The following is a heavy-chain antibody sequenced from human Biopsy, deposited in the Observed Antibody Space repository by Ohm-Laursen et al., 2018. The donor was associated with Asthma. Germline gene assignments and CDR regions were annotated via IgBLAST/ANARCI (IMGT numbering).Heavy chain of an antibody. D-gene: IGHD6-19*01. J-gene: IGHJ6*02. CDR3: ARCQVGYSSGWSLLLKKIYYSGMDV. CDR2: IMTVFGKT. V-gene: IGHV1-69*01. CDR1: GGTFSNFA. Sequence: SSVKVSCKPPGGTFSNFAISWVRQAPGQGLEWLGGIMTVFGKTNYAQKFQGRVTITADESTSTAYMEVTSLRSEDTAIYYCARCQVGYSSGWSLLLKKIYYSGMDVWGQGTAVTVSS.